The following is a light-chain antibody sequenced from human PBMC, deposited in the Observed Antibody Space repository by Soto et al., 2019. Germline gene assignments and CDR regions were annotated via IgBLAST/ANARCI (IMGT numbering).Light chain of an antibody. J-gene: IGKJ3*01. CDR3: QQFGSSPGFT. Sequence: EIVLTQSPGTLSLSPGERATLSCRASQSINNRYLAWYQQKPGQAPRLLIYAASSRATGIPDRFSGSGSGTYFTLTISRLEPEDFAVYYCQQFGSSPGFTFGPGTKVVIK. CDR1: QSINNRY. V-gene: IGKV3-20*01. CDR2: AAS.